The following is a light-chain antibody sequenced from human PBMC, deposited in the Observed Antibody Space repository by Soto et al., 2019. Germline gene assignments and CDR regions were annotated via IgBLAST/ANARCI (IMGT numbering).Light chain of an antibody. Sequence: EIVMTQSPATLSVSPGERATLSCRASQSVSSNLAWYQQKPGQAPRLLIYGASTRATGIPARFSGSGSGTEFTLNISSLQSEDCAVYYCQQYNNWPPTFGQGTRLEIK. CDR2: GAS. CDR3: QQYNNWPPT. J-gene: IGKJ5*01. V-gene: IGKV3-15*01. CDR1: QSVSSN.